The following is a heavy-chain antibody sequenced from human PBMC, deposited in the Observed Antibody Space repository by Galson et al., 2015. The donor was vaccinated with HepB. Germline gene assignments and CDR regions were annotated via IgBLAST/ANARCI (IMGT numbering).Heavy chain of an antibody. V-gene: IGHV3-53*01. CDR3: ARGYSRSWYSGLGF. Sequence: SLRLSCAASGFTVSSNYMSWVRQAPGRGLECVSVIYSGDNTHYADSVRGRFIISRDNSKNTLYLQMNSLRVEDTAVYYCARGYSRSWYSGLGFWGQGTLVTVSS. CDR1: GFTVSSNY. J-gene: IGHJ4*02. CDR2: IYSGDNT. D-gene: IGHD6-13*01.